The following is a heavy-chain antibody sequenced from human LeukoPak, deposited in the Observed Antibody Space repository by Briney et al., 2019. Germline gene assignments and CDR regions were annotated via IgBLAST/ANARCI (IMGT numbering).Heavy chain of an antibody. CDR3: ARDHHGAFDI. D-gene: IGHD5-24*01. V-gene: IGHV3-30-3*01. J-gene: IGHJ3*02. CDR2: ISYDGSNK. CDR1: GFTFSSYA. Sequence: GGSLRLSCAASGFTFSSYAMHWVRQAPGKGLEWVSVISYDGSNKYYADSVKGRFTISRDNSKNTLYLQMNSLRAEDTAVYYCARDHHGAFDIWGQGTMVTVSS.